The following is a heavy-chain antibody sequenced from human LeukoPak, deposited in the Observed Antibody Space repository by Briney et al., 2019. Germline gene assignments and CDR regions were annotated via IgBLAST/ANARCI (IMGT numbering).Heavy chain of an antibody. J-gene: IGHJ4*02. CDR3: AREGLGTAMEY. CDR2: IYYSGST. V-gene: IGHV4-59*01. CDR1: GGSISSYY. Sequence: SETLSLTCTVSGGSISSYYCSWIRQPPGKGLEWIGHIYYSGSTNYNPSLKSRVTISVDTSKNQFSLKLSSVTAADTAVYYCAREGLGTAMEYWGQGKLVFVSS. D-gene: IGHD2-21*02.